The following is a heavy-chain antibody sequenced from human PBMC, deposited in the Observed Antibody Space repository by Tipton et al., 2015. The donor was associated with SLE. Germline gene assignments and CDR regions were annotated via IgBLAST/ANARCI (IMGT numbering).Heavy chain of an antibody. CDR1: GGSISSYY. J-gene: IGHJ4*02. CDR2: IYTSGST. V-gene: IGHV4-4*07. Sequence: GSLRLSCTVSGGSISSYYWSWIRQPAGKGLEWIGRIYTSGSTNYNPSLKSRVTMSVDTSKNQFSLKLSSVTAADTAVYYCARGSLRLGELSLAYWGQGTLVTVSS. CDR3: ARGSLRLGELSLAY. D-gene: IGHD3-16*02.